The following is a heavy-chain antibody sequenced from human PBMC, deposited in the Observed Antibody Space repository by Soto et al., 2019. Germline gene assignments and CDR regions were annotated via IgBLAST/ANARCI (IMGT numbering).Heavy chain of an antibody. D-gene: IGHD2-2*01. CDR3: ARSSGYCSSTSCHYYGMDV. CDR1: GFSLSTSGMC. J-gene: IGHJ6*02. Sequence: SGPTLVNPTQTLTLTCTFSGFSLSTSGMCVSWIRQPPGKALEWLALIDWDDDEYYSTSLKTRLTISKDTSKNQVVLTMTNMDPVDTATYYCARSSGYCSSTSCHYYGMDVWGQGTTVTVSS. V-gene: IGHV2-70*01. CDR2: IDWDDDE.